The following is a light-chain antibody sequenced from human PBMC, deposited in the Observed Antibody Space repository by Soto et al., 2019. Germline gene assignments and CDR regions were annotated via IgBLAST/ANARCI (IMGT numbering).Light chain of an antibody. CDR3: QQYNTYSWT. V-gene: IGKV1-5*03. Sequence: DIQMTQSPSTLSASVGDRVTITCRASQSIKSWLAWYQQKPGKAPKLLIYEASSLESGVPSRFGGSGSGTEFTLTISSLQTDDFATYYCQQYNTYSWTFGQGTKVEIK. CDR1: QSIKSW. CDR2: EAS. J-gene: IGKJ1*01.